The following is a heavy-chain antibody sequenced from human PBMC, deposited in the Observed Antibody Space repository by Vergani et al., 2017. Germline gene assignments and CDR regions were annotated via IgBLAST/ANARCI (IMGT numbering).Heavy chain of an antibody. V-gene: IGHV3-30-3*01. CDR1: GFTFSSYA. CDR2: ISYDGSNK. CDR3: AKGFTWYSFDY. Sequence: QVQLVESGGGVVQPGRSLRLSCAASGFTFSSYAMHWVRQAPGKGLEWVAVISYDGSNKYYADSVKGRFTISRDNSKNTLYLQLNSLRAEDTAIYYCAKGFTWYSFDYWGQGTLVTVSA. J-gene: IGHJ4*02. D-gene: IGHD2-8*02.